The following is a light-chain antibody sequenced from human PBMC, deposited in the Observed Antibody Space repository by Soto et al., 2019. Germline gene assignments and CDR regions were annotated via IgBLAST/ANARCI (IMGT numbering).Light chain of an antibody. V-gene: IGKV3-11*01. CDR2: DVS. CDR3: RQRITWPPVT. Sequence: EIVLTQSPATLSLSPGERAILSCRASQSINRHLAWYRQKPGQAPRLLIYDVSNRATGIPARFGGSVSGTDFTLTFWCPGPGDFGVYYCRQRITWPPVTFDGGSKVDIK. J-gene: IGKJ4*01. CDR1: QSINRH.